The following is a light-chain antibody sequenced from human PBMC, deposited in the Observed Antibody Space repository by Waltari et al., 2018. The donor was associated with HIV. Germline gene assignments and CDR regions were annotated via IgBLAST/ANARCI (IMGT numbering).Light chain of an antibody. CDR1: SSDVGNYNL. Sequence: QSALTQPASVSGSPGQSITISCTGTSSDVGNYNLVSWYQQHPGKVPKVMIYEVSKRPSGVSNRFSGSKSGNRAPLTISGLQAEDEADYYCCSYAGSSAVVFGGGTKLTVL. V-gene: IGLV2-23*02. CDR2: EVS. J-gene: IGLJ2*01. CDR3: CSYAGSSAVV.